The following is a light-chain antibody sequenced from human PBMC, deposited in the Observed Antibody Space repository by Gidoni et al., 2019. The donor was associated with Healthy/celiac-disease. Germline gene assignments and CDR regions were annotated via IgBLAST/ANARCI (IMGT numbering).Light chain of an antibody. CDR2: AAS. J-gene: IGKJ1*01. V-gene: IGKV3-11*01. Sequence: EIVSPQSPATLSLSPGERATLSCRASQSVSSYLAWYQQKPGQAPRLLIYAASNRATGIPSRFSGSGSGTDFTLTISSLEPEDFAVYYCQQRSNWPRTFGQGTKVEIK. CDR1: QSVSSY. CDR3: QQRSNWPRT.